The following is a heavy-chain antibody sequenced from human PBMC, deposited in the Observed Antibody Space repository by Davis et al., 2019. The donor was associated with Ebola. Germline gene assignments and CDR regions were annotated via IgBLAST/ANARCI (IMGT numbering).Heavy chain of an antibody. J-gene: IGHJ5*02. Sequence: SETLSLTCAAYGGSFSGYYWSWIRQPPGKGLEWIGEINHSGSTNYNPSLKSRVTISVDTSKNQFSLKLSSVTAADTAVYYCARRSSGYYHGRFDPWGQGTLVTVSS. V-gene: IGHV4-34*01. CDR1: GGSFSGYY. D-gene: IGHD3-22*01. CDR2: INHSGST. CDR3: ARRSSGYYHGRFDP.